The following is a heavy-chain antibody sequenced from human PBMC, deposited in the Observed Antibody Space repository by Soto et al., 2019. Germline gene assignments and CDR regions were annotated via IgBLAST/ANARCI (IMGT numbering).Heavy chain of an antibody. CDR2: ISSSGTII. V-gene: IGHV3-48*01. CDR1: RFIFTSYA. CDR3: ASFSRMTDGYY. J-gene: IGHJ4*02. Sequence: EVHLVESGGGLVQPGESLRLSCAASRFIFTSYAINWVRQAPGKGLEWVSYISSSGTIIYYADSVKGRFTISRDNAKNSLYLQMNSLRAEDTAVYYCASFSRMTDGYYWGQGTLVTVSS. D-gene: IGHD4-17*01.